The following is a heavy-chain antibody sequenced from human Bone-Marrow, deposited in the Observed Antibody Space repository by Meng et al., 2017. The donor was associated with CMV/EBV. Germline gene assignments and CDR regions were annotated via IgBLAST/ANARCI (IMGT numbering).Heavy chain of an antibody. CDR3: ARVTEYGGNCFDS. J-gene: IGHJ4*02. CDR2: VYHSGYT. D-gene: IGHD2/OR15-2a*01. Sequence: AVSGTYSSTSNWWSWVRQPPGKGLEWIGEVYHSGYTNYNPSLKSRVTMSVDRSKNQFSLKLNSVTAADTAVYYCARVTEYGGNCFDSWGQGTLVTVSS. CDR1: GTYSSTSNW. V-gene: IGHV4-4*02.